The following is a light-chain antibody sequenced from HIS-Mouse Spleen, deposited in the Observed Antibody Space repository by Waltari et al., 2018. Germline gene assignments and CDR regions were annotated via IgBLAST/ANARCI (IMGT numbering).Light chain of an antibody. J-gene: IGLJ1*01. CDR2: DVS. CDR3: CSYAGSYRV. V-gene: IGLV2-11*01. CDR1: SSDVGGYNY. Sequence: QSALTQPCSVSGSPGQSVTISCTGTSSDVGGYNYVSWYQQHPGKAPKLMIYDVSKRPSVVPDRFSGSKSGNTASLTISGLQAEDEADYYCCSYAGSYRVFGTGTKVTVL.